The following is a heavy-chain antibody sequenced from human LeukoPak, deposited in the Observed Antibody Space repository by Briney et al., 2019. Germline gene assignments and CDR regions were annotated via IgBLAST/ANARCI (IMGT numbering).Heavy chain of an antibody. V-gene: IGHV3-30-3*01. CDR2: ISYDGSNK. CDR3: ARDEAAAGNFDY. D-gene: IGHD6-13*01. CDR1: GFTFSSYA. J-gene: IGHJ4*02. Sequence: GGSLRLSCAASGFTFSSYAIHWVRQAPGKGLEWVAVISYDGSNKYYPDSVKGRFTISRDNSKNTLYLQMNSLRADDTAVYYCARDEAAAGNFDYWGQGTLVTVSS.